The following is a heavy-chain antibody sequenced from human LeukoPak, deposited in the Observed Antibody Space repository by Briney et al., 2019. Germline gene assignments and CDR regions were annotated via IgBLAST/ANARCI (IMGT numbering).Heavy chain of an antibody. CDR3: ARRGIAAATYYYYYYYMDV. Sequence: SETLSLTCAVYGGSFSGYYWSWIRQPPGKGLEWIGEINHSGSTNYNPSLKSRVTISVDTSKNQFSLKLSSVTAADTAVYYCARRGIAAATYYYYYYYMDVWGKGTTVTVSS. CDR1: GGSFSGYY. V-gene: IGHV4-34*01. J-gene: IGHJ6*03. D-gene: IGHD6-13*01. CDR2: INHSGST.